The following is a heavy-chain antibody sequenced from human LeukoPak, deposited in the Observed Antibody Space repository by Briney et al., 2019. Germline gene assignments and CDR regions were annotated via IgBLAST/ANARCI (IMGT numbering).Heavy chain of an antibody. V-gene: IGHV1-18*01. D-gene: IGHD3-10*01. CDR3: ARVALWFGDLDFDY. CDR2: ISA. Sequence: ASVKVSCKASGYIFTDYGITWVRQAPGQGLEWMGWISASQKFQGRFTMTTDTSTTTAYMELRSLRFDDTAVYYCARVALWFGDLDFDYWGQGTLVTVSS. CDR1: GYIFTDYG. J-gene: IGHJ4*02.